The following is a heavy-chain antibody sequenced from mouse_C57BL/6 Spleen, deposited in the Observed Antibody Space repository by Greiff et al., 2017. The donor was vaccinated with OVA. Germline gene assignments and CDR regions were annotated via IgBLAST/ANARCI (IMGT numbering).Heavy chain of an antibody. J-gene: IGHJ2*01. CDR3: HRDPGSFHS. Sequence: QVQLQQSGAELVMPGASVTLSCKASGYTFTDYEMHWVKQTPVHGLEWIGAIDPDTGGTAYNQKFKGKATLTADKSSSTAYMQLRSLTSEYSAVYCDHRDPGSFHSRGPGTPRT. V-gene: IGHV1-15*01. CDR1: GYTFTDYE. D-gene: IGHD3-2*02. CDR2: IDPDTGGT.